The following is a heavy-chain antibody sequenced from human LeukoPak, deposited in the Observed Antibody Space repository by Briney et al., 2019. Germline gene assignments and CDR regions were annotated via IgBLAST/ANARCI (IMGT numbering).Heavy chain of an antibody. J-gene: IGHJ4*02. CDR2: INPNSGGT. V-gene: IGHV1-2*06. Sequence: ASVKVSCKASGYTFTGSYMHWVRQAPGQGLEWVGRINPNSGGTSFAQKFQGSVTMTRDTSISTAYMKLSRLRFDDTAVYYCARGLENFDCWGQGTLVTVSS. CDR1: GYTFTGSY. CDR3: ARGLENFDC. D-gene: IGHD4-11*01.